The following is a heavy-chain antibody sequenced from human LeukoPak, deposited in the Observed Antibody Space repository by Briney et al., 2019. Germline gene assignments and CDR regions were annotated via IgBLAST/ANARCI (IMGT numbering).Heavy chain of an antibody. CDR2: IYYSGST. CDR3: ARDFGSGYGDAFDI. CDR1: GGSISSYY. V-gene: IGHV4-59*01. J-gene: IGHJ3*02. D-gene: IGHD5-12*01. Sequence: PSETLSLTCTVSGGSISSYYWSWIRQPRGKGLEWIGYIYYSGSTNYNPSLKSRVTISVDTSKNQFSLKLSSVTAADTAVYYCARDFGSGYGDAFDIWGQGTMVTVSS.